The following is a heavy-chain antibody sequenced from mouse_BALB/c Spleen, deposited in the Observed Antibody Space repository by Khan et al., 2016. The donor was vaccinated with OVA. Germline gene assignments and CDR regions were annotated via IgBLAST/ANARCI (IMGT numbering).Heavy chain of an antibody. J-gene: IGHJ4*01. CDR3: TNVDYAYGDSYALDY. Sequence: EVQLQESGPGLVKPSQSLSLTCSVTGYSITTDYYWNWIRQFPGNNLEWMGYISFDGNNNYNPSLKNRISITRDRSTNQFFLKLTSVTTEDTATYYSTNVDYAYGDSYALDYWGQGTSVTVSS. V-gene: IGHV3-6*02. CDR2: ISFDGNN. D-gene: IGHD1-1*01. CDR1: GYSITTDYY.